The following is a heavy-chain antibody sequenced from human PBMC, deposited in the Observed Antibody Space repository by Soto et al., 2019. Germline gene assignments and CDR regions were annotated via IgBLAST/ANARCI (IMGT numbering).Heavy chain of an antibody. Sequence: ASVKVSCKASGYTFTSYYMHWVRQAPGQGLEWMGIINPSGGSTSYAQKFQGRVTMTRDASKSTVYMELSSLRSEDTAVYYCAREEGDSSGSVPHWGRGTLCTVS. V-gene: IGHV1-46*01. CDR1: GYTFTSYY. D-gene: IGHD3-22*01. CDR3: AREEGDSSGSVPH. CDR2: INPSGGST. J-gene: IGHJ1*01.